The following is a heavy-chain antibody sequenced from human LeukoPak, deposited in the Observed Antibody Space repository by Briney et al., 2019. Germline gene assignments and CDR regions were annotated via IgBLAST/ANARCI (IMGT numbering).Heavy chain of an antibody. J-gene: IGHJ2*01. CDR1: GGSISSYY. CDR3: ARAYGDPYWYFDL. CDR2: IYYSGST. D-gene: IGHD4-17*01. Sequence: SETLSLTCTVSGGSISSYYWSWIRQPPGKGLEWIGYIYYSGSTNYNPSLKSRVAISVDTSKNQFSLKLSSVTAADTAVYYCARAYGDPYWYFDLWGRGTLVTVSS. V-gene: IGHV4-59*01.